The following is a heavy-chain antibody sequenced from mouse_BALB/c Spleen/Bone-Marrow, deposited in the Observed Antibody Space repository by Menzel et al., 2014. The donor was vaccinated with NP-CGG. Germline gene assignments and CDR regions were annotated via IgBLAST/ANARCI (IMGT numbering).Heavy chain of an antibody. CDR1: GFNIKDTY. CDR3: ASYVYGYYFDY. V-gene: IGHV14-3*02. J-gene: IGHJ2*01. CDR2: IDPANGNT. Sequence: EVQVVESGAELVKSGASVKLSCTASGFNIKDTYMHWVKQRPEQGLEWIGRIDPANGNTKYDPKFQGKATITADTSSNTSYLQLSSLTSEDTAVYYCASYVYGYYFDYWGQGTTLTGSS. D-gene: IGHD2-2*01.